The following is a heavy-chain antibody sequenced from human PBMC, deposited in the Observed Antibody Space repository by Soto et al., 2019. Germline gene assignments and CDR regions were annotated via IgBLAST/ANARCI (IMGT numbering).Heavy chain of an antibody. CDR2: ISAYNGNT. D-gene: IGHD5-12*01. J-gene: IGHJ6*02. CDR3: ARDVRGHYYYYGMDV. Sequence: QVQLVQSGAEVKKPGASVKVSCKASGYTFTSYGISWVRQAPGQGLEWMGWISAYNGNTNYAQRLQGRVTMTTDTSTSTLSMELRSLSSDDTAVYYCARDVRGHYYYYGMDVWGQGTTVTVSS. V-gene: IGHV1-18*01. CDR1: GYTFTSYG.